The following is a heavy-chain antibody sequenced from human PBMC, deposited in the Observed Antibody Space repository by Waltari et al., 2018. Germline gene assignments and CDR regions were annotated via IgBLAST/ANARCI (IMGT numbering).Heavy chain of an antibody. D-gene: IGHD1-7*01. CDR3: ARIRGTGTTMGYYYMDV. Sequence: QVTLKESGPVLVSPTQTLQLTRLYSGFALSTSGVCVSWIRQPPGKALEWLARIDWDDDKFYSTSLKTRLTISNDTSKIQVVLTMTNMDPVDTATYYCARIRGTGTTMGYYYMDVWGKGTTVTVSS. J-gene: IGHJ6*03. V-gene: IGHV2-70*16. CDR2: IDWDDDK. CDR1: GFALSTSGVC.